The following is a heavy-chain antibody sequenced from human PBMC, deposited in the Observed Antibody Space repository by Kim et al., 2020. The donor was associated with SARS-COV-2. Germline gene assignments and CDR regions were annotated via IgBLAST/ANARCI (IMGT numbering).Heavy chain of an antibody. CDR1: GGSISSYY. CDR3: ARATVTTETYYYYYYGMDV. D-gene: IGHD4-17*01. Sequence: SETLSLTCTVSGGSISSYYWSWIRQPPGKGLEWIGYIYYSGSTNYNPSLKSRVTISVDTSKNQFSLKLSSVTAADTAVYYCARATVTTETYYYYYYGMDVWGQGTTVTVFS. V-gene: IGHV4-59*13. CDR2: IYYSGST. J-gene: IGHJ6*02.